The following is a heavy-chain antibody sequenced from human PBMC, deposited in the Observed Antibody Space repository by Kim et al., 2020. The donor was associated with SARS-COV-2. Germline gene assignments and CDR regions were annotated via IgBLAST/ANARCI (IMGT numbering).Heavy chain of an antibody. D-gene: IGHD3-10*01. Sequence: YNPSLQSRVTISVDTSKIQCSLKLSSVTAADTAVYYCARYYYGSGSSFDYWGQGTLVTVSS. CDR3: ARYYYGSGSSFDY. J-gene: IGHJ4*02. V-gene: IGHV4-59*01.